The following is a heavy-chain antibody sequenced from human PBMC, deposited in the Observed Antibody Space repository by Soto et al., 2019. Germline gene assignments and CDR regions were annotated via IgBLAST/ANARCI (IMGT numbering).Heavy chain of an antibody. J-gene: IGHJ4*02. CDR2: IWYDGSNK. CDR3: ARELGYCSGGSCYSEPETAFDY. CDR1: GFTFSRYD. V-gene: IGHV3-33*01. D-gene: IGHD2-15*01. Sequence: QVQLVESGGGVVQPGRSLRLSCAASGFTFSRYDMHWVRQAPGKGLEWVAVIWYDGSNKYYADSVKGRFTISRDNSKNTLYLQMNSLRAEDTAVYYCARELGYCSGGSCYSEPETAFDYWGQGTLVTVSS.